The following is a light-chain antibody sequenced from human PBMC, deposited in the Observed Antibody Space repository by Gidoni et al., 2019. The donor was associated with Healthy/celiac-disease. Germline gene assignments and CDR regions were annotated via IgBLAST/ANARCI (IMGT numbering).Light chain of an antibody. J-gene: IGLJ2*01. CDR2: EDN. CDR3: QSYDSSNHVV. CDR1: SGSIASNY. Sequence: FMLTQPHSVSESPEKTVTISCTRSSGSIASNYVQWYQQRPGSSPTTVIYEDNQRPSGVPDRFSGSIDSSSNSASLTISGLKTEDEADYYCQSYDSSNHVVFGGGTKLTVL. V-gene: IGLV6-57*01.